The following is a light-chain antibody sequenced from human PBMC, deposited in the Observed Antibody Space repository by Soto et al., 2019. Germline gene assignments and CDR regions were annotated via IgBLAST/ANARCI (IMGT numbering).Light chain of an antibody. CDR1: SGHSSYA. CDR2: LNSDGSH. J-gene: IGLJ7*01. V-gene: IGLV4-69*01. Sequence: QLVLTQSPSASASLGASVKLTCTLSSGHSSYAIAWHQQQPEKGPRYLMKLNSDGSHSKGDGIPDRFSGSSSGAERYLTISGLQSEDEADYYCQTWGTGGAVFGGGTQLTVL. CDR3: QTWGTGGAV.